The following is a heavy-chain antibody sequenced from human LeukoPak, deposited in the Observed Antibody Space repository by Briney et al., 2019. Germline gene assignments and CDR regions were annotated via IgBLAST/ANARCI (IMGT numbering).Heavy chain of an antibody. J-gene: IGHJ4*02. CDR1: GGSFSGYY. Sequence: SETLSLTCAVYGGSFSGYYWSWIRQPPGKGLEWIGEINHSGSTNYNPPLKSRVTISVDTSKNQFSLKLSSVTAADTAVYYCARRAMITFGGVSFDYWGQGTLVTVSS. V-gene: IGHV4-34*01. D-gene: IGHD3-16*01. CDR3: ARRAMITFGGVSFDY. CDR2: INHSGST.